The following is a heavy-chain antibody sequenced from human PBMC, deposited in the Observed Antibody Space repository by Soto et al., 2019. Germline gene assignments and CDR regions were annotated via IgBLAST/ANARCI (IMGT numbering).Heavy chain of an antibody. V-gene: IGHV1-8*01. CDR1: GYTFTSYD. CDR3: AGSSYYDGDLH. Sequence: QVQLVQSGAEVKKPGASVKVSCKASGYTFTSYDINWVRQATGQGLEWMGWMNPNSGNTGYAQKFQGRVTMTRNTSRGTAYREVCILKYEDTGGYYCAGSSYYDGDLHWGQGDLGTVSS. CDR2: MNPNSGNT. J-gene: IGHJ1*01. D-gene: IGHD3-3*01.